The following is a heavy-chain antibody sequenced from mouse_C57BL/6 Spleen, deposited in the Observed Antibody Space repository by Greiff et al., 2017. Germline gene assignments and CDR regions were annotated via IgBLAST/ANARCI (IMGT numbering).Heavy chain of an antibody. Sequence: QVQLQQSGAELARPGASVKMSCKASGYTFTSYTMHWVKQRPGQGLEWIGYINPSSGYTKYNQKFKDKATLTADKSSSTAYMQLSSLTSEDSAVYYCARSDYYGLFAYWGQGTLVTVSA. J-gene: IGHJ3*01. CDR2: INPSSGYT. CDR1: GYTFTSYT. V-gene: IGHV1-4*01. CDR3: ARSDYYGLFAY. D-gene: IGHD1-1*01.